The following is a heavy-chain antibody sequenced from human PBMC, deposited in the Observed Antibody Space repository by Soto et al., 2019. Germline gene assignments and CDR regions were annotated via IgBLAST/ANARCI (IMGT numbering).Heavy chain of an antibody. D-gene: IGHD2-2*02. CDR3: ARQGYCSSTACYTVDY. V-gene: IGHV5-51*01. Sequence: GESLKISCKGSGYSFTSYWIGWVRQMPGKGLEWMGIIYPGDSNTRYSPSFQGQVTISADKSISTAYLQWSSLKASDTAMYYRARQGYCSSTACYTVDYWGQGTLVTVSS. J-gene: IGHJ4*02. CDR1: GYSFTSYW. CDR2: IYPGDSNT.